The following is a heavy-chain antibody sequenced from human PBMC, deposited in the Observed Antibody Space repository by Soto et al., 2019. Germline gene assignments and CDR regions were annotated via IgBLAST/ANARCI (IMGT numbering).Heavy chain of an antibody. CDR3: STRAAYRSDVPVVHDAYDI. V-gene: IGHV3-23*01. Sequence: EVQLLESGGGLEQPGGSLRLSFVTSGFTVSTYAMSWVRQAPGKGLQWVSGMEIGDQTYYADSVKGPFTISRYNSNNTPPMQMNNLRAEDTAVYYCSTRAAYRSDVPVVHDAYDIWGQGIMVTFAS. CDR1: GFTVSTYA. J-gene: IGHJ3*02. CDR2: MEIGDQT. D-gene: IGHD3-16*02.